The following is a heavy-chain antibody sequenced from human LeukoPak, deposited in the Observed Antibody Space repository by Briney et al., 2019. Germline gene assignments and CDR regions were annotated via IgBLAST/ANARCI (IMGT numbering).Heavy chain of an antibody. CDR1: GGSISSYY. Sequence: SETLSLTCTVSGGSISSYYWSWIRQPPGKGLEWIGYIYYSGSTNYNPSLKSRVTISVDTSKNQFSLKLSSVTAADTAVYYCAGSGSSLFDYWGQGTLVTVSS. CDR3: AGSGSSLFDY. CDR2: IYYSGST. J-gene: IGHJ4*02. D-gene: IGHD1-26*01. V-gene: IGHV4-59*01.